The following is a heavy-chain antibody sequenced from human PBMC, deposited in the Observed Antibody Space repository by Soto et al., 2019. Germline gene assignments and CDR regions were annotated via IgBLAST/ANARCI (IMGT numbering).Heavy chain of an antibody. CDR3: AKAPPSSWYFDY. J-gene: IGHJ4*02. CDR1: GFTFSSYA. V-gene: IGHV3-23*01. CDR2: ISSSGGST. Sequence: EVQLLESGGGLGQPGRSLRLSCAASGFTFSSYAMSWVRQAPGKGLEWVSAISSSGGSTYYADSVKGRFTISRDNSKNTLYLQINSLRAEDTAVYYCAKAPPSSWYFDYRGQGTLVTVSS. D-gene: IGHD6-13*01.